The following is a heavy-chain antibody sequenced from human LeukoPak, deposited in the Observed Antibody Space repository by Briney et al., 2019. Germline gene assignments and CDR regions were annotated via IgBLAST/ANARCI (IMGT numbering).Heavy chain of an antibody. CDR2: IYYSGST. D-gene: IGHD6-13*01. V-gene: IGHV4-59*01. J-gene: IGHJ3*02. CDR3: ARDGGQPMGIAAFHDAFDI. CDR1: GGSISSYY. Sequence: SETLSLTCTVSGGSISSYYWSWIRQPPGKGLEWIGYIYYSGSTNYNPSLKSRVTISVDTSKNQFSLKLSSVTAADTAVYYCARDGGQPMGIAAFHDAFDIWGQGTMVTVSS.